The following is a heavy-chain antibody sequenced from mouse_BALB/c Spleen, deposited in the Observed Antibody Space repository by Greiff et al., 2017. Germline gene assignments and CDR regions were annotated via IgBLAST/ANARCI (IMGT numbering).Heavy chain of an antibody. CDR1: GFSLTSYG. Sequence: VQLVESGPGLVAPSQSLSITCTVSGFSLTSYGVHWVRQPPGKGLEWLGVIWAGGSTNYNSALMSRLSISKDNSKSQVFLKMNSLQTDDTAMYYCAREASGAYAMDYWGQGTSVTVSS. J-gene: IGHJ4*01. CDR2: IWAGGST. V-gene: IGHV2-9*02. CDR3: AREASGAYAMDY. D-gene: IGHD6-1*01.